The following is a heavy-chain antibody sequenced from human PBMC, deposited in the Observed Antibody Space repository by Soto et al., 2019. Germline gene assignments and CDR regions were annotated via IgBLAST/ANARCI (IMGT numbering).Heavy chain of an antibody. CDR3: ARGVEGSGWLYVTPYAFDI. CDR2: IIPIFGTA. Sequence: GASVKVSCKASGGTFGSYAISWVRQAPGQGLEWMGGIIPIFGTANYAQKFQGRVTITADESTSTAYVELSSLRSEDTAVYYCARGVEGSGWLYVTPYAFDIWGQGTMVTVSS. CDR1: GGTFGSYA. V-gene: IGHV1-69*13. D-gene: IGHD6-19*01. J-gene: IGHJ3*02.